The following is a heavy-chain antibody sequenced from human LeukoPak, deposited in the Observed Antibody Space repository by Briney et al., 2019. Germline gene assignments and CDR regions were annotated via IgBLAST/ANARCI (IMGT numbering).Heavy chain of an antibody. J-gene: IGHJ4*02. V-gene: IGHV3-9*03. CDR3: AKAREWELTWLFDY. CDR1: GFTFDDYA. CDR2: ISWNSVSI. Sequence: GRSLRLSCAASGFTFDDYAMHWVRQAPGKGLEWVPGISWNSVSIGYADSVKGRFTISRDNAKNPLYLQMNSLRAEDMALYYCAKAREWELTWLFDYWGLGTLVTVSS. D-gene: IGHD1-26*01.